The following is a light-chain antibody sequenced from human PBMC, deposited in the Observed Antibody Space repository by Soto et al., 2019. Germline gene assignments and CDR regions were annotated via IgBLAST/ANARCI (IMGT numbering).Light chain of an antibody. CDR1: QTISSN. CDR3: QQYNNWPPLT. CDR2: GAF. J-gene: IGKJ4*01. V-gene: IGKV3-15*01. Sequence: ETVMTQSPATLSVSPGESATLSCRASQTISSNLAWYQQKPGQAPGLLIYGAFTRATGIPARFSGSGSGTEFTLTISSLQSEDFAVYYCQQYNNWPPLTFGGGTKVEIK.